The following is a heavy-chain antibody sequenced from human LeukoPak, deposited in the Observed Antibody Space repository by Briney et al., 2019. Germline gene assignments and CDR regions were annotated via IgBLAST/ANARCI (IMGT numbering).Heavy chain of an antibody. CDR1: GDSISSYY. CDR3: ARHSSSGWYVGYYFDY. CDR2: IYYSGST. V-gene: IGHV4-59*01. Sequence: SETLSLTCTVSGDSISSYYCSWIRQPPGKGLEWIGYIYYSGSTNYNPSLKSRVRTSVDTSKKQFSLKLSSVTAADTAVYYCARHSSSGWYVGYYFDYWGQGTLVTVSS. J-gene: IGHJ4*02. D-gene: IGHD6-19*01.